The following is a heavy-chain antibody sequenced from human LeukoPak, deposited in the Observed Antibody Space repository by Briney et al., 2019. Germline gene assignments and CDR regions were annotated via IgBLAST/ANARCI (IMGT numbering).Heavy chain of an antibody. CDR3: ARSVMVATYYFDY. D-gene: IGHD5-12*01. CDR2: IYYSGST. V-gene: IGHV4-59*01. J-gene: IGHJ4*02. CDR1: GGSISSYY. Sequence: SETLSLTCTVSGGSISSYYWSWIRQPPGKGLEWIGYIYYSGSTNYNPSLKSRVTISVDTSKNQFSLKLSSVTAADTAVYYCARSVMVATYYFDYWGQGTLVIVSS.